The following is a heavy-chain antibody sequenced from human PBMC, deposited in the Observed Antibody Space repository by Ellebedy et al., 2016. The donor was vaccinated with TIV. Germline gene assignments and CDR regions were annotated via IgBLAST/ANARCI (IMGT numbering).Heavy chain of an antibody. J-gene: IGHJ5*02. V-gene: IGHV4-59*01. D-gene: IGHD2-15*01. CDR2: IYYNGST. CDR1: GASMFSSY. Sequence: MPSETLSLTCKVSGASMFSSYWSWIRQSPGKGLEWIGYIYYNGSTNYSPSLKSRVTISVDTSKNQFSLKPTSVTTADTAVYYCARVFVFCGGGTCFTNWFDPWGQGTLVTVSS. CDR3: ARVFVFCGGGTCFTNWFDP.